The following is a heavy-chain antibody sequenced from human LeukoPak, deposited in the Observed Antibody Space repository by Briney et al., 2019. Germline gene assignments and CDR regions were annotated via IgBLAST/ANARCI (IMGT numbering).Heavy chain of an antibody. CDR2: IIPIFGTA. J-gene: IGHJ6*04. V-gene: IGHV1-69*01. D-gene: IGHD2-2*01. CDR1: GGTFSSYA. CDR3: ARVGVVYCSSTSCPKAPTNYYYYGMDV. Sequence: ASVKVSGKASGGTFSSYAISWVRQAPGQGLEWMGGIIPIFGTANYAQKFQGRVTITADESTSTAYMELSSLRSEDTAVYYCARVGVVYCSSTSCPKAPTNYYYYGMDVWGKGTTVTVSS.